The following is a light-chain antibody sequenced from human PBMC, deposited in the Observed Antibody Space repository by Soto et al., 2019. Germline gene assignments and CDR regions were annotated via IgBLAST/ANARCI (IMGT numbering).Light chain of an antibody. CDR1: QAISSA. Sequence: ANQLTQSPSSLSASVGDRVTITCRASQAISSALAWYQQKPGKPPKLLIYDASTLQSGVPSRFSGTASGTDFTLTINSLQPEDFATYYFQQFNNWPVTFGPGTKVDIK. V-gene: IGKV1D-13*01. J-gene: IGKJ3*01. CDR2: DAS. CDR3: QQFNNWPVT.